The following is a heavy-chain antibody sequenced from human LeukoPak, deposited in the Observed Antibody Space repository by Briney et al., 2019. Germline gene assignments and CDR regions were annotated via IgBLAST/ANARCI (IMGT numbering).Heavy chain of an antibody. CDR2: INHSGST. Sequence: SETLSLTCAVYGGSFSGYYWSWIRQPPGKGLEWIGEINHSGSTNYNPSLKSRVTISVDTSKNQFSLKLSSVTAADTAVYYCAKSSSGSPWIDYWGQGTLVTVSS. J-gene: IGHJ4*02. V-gene: IGHV4-34*01. D-gene: IGHD1-26*01. CDR1: GGSFSGYY. CDR3: AKSSSGSPWIDY.